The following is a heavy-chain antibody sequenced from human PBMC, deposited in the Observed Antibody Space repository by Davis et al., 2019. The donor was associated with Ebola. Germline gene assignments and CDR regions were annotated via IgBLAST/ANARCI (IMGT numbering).Heavy chain of an antibody. CDR1: GGSISGYY. Sequence: PSETLSLTCIVSGGSISGYYWAWIRQPPGKGLEWIADIYDGGNTNYNPSLKSRVTISLDTSKNQSSLNLSSVTAADTAVYYCARAIAPPSEFDYWGPGTLVTVSS. CDR2: IYDGGNT. CDR3: ARAIAPPSEFDY. J-gene: IGHJ4*02. V-gene: IGHV4-59*08. D-gene: IGHD1-14*01.